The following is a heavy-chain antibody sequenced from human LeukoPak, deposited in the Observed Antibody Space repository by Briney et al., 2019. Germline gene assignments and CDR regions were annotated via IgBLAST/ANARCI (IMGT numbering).Heavy chain of an antibody. V-gene: IGHV4-39*02. Sequence: SETLSLTCTVSGGSISSSYYYWGWIRQPPGKGLEWIGSIYYSGSTYYNPSLKSRVTISVDTSKNQFSLKLRSVTAADTAVYYCARDRYSYGLDYWGQGTLVTVSS. CDR2: IYYSGST. CDR3: ARDRYSYGLDY. D-gene: IGHD5-18*01. J-gene: IGHJ4*02. CDR1: GGSISSSYYY.